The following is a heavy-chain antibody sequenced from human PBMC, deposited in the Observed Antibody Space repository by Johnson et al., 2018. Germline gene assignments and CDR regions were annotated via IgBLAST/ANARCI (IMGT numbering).Heavy chain of an antibody. CDR3: ARDLIGVENYYYYYGMDV. Sequence: QVQLVQSGAEVKKPGSSVKVSCKASGGTFSSYTISWVRQAPGQGLEWMGRSIPILGTANYAQKFQGRVTITADESTSTAYMELSSLRSEDTAVYYCARDLIGVENYYYYYGMDVWGQGTTVTVSS. CDR2: SIPILGTA. V-gene: IGHV1-69*11. CDR1: GGTFSSYT. J-gene: IGHJ6*02.